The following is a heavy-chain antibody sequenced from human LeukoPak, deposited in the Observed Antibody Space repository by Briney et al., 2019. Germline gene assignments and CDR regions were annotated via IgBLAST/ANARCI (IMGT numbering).Heavy chain of an antibody. J-gene: IGHJ4*02. CDR3: AKDWTPMTTVTTAAVY. Sequence: PGGSLRLSCAASGFTFTNYAMSWVRQAPGKGLEWVSAISYTGGSRTYYADSVKGRFTISRDNSKNTLYLQMNSLRAEDTAVYYCAKDWTPMTTVTTAAVYWGQGTLVTVSS. CDR2: ISYTGGSRT. CDR1: GFTFTNYA. D-gene: IGHD4-17*01. V-gene: IGHV3-23*01.